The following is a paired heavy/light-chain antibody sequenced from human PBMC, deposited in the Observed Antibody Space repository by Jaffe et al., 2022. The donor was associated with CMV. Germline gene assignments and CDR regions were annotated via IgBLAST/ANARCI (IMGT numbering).Heavy chain of an antibody. J-gene: IGHJ5*01. Sequence: QVQLQESGPGLLKTSGTLSLTCAVSGGSVSADNWWSWVRQPPGEGLEWIGELHHSGRTNYNPSLKSRVTMSVDKSKNQFSLMLTSVTATDTAVYYCARNGAFHFNSWGQGTLVPVSS. CDR2: LHHSGRT. CDR1: GGSVSADNW. D-gene: IGHD1-1*01. V-gene: IGHV4-4*02. CDR3: ARNGAFHFNS.
Light chain of an antibody. Sequence: QSALTQPASVSGSPGQSITISCSGTSSDFGAYSYVSWYQQHPGKAPKLMIYNVSNRPSGVSIRFSGSKSGNTASLTISGLQAEDEADYYCSSYTSSATYVFGTGTKVTVL. CDR3: SSYTSSATYV. CDR2: NVS. CDR1: SSDFGAYSY. V-gene: IGLV2-14*03. J-gene: IGLJ1*01.